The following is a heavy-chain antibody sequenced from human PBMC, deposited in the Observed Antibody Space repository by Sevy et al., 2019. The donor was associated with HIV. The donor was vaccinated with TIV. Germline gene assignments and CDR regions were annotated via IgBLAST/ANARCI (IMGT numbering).Heavy chain of an antibody. Sequence: GGSLRLSCTASGFTFDDYAMSWFRQAPGKGLEWVAFITRNSCEADGGTREYAAFVKGRFTISRDDSKSIAYLQMNSLKTGDTAMYYCSRALATAVTPEYYFDYWGQGTLVTVSS. CDR2: ITRNSCEADGGTR. J-gene: IGHJ4*02. D-gene: IGHD2-15*01. V-gene: IGHV3-49*03. CDR1: GFTFDDYA. CDR3: SRALATAVTPEYYFDY.